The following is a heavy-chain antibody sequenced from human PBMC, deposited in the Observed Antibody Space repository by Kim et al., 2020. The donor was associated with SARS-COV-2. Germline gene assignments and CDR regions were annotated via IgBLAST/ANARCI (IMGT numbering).Heavy chain of an antibody. V-gene: IGHV3-9*01. Sequence: GGSLRLSCAASGFTVGNYAMHWVRQAPGKGLEWVSGICCSGGTIDYAAAVKGRFIITRDNANNPLYLQNNMLRAEDTALYCSAKSMGLVVICFLLGFEY. D-gene: IGHD3-22*01. CDR2: ICCSGGTI. J-gene: IGHJ1*01. CDR1: GFTVGNYA. CDR3: AKSMGLVVICFLLGFEY.